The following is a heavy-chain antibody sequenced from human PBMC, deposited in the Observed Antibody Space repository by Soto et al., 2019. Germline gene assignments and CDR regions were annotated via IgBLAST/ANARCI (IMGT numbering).Heavy chain of an antibody. J-gene: IGHJ6*04. CDR2: IYYSGST. Sequence: QVQLQESGPGLVKPSQTLSLTCTVSGDSISSGGDYWSWIRPHPGKGLVGIGYIYYSGSTYYNPSLKSRATISVHTSKNQFSLKLSSVTAADTAVHYCARGRGVATSVCYYGMAAWGKGTTVTVSS. V-gene: IGHV4-31*03. CDR1: GDSISSGGDY. CDR3: ARGRGVATSVCYYGMAA. D-gene: IGHD5-12*01.